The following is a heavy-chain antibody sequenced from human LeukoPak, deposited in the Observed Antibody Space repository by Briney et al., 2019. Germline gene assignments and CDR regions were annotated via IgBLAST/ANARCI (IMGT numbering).Heavy chain of an antibody. Sequence: PSQTLSLTCTVSGGSISSGDYYWSWIRQPPGKGLEWIGYTYYSGSTYYNPSLKSRVTISVDTSKNQLSLTLSSVTAADTAVYYCARPYYYDSRIDPWGQGTLVTVSS. CDR1: GGSISSGDYY. D-gene: IGHD3-22*01. CDR3: ARPYYYDSRIDP. J-gene: IGHJ5*02. V-gene: IGHV4-30-4*01. CDR2: TYYSGST.